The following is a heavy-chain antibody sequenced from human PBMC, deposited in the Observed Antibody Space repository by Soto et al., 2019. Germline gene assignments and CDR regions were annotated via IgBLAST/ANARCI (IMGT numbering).Heavy chain of an antibody. CDR2: ISGSGGST. CDR3: ARDLGVTDYYYYGMDV. J-gene: IGHJ6*02. CDR1: GFTFSSYA. D-gene: IGHD2-21*02. Sequence: GGSLRLSCAASGFTFSSYAMSWVRQAPGKGLEWVSAISGSGGSTYYADSVKGRFTISRDNSKNTLYLQMNSLRAEDTAVYYCARDLGVTDYYYYGMDVWGQGTTVTVSS. V-gene: IGHV3-23*01.